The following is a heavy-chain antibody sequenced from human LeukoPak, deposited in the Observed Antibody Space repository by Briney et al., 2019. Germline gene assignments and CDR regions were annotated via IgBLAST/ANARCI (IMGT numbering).Heavy chain of an antibody. V-gene: IGHV4-30-4*01. CDR3: ARGWDDYGDEYYFDY. Sequence: SETLSLTCTVSGGSISSGDYYWSWIRQPPGKGLEWIGYIYYGGSTYYNPSLKSRVTISVDTSKNQFSLKLSSVTAADTAVYYCARGWDDYGDEYYFDYWGQGTLVTVSS. CDR2: IYYGGST. D-gene: IGHD4-17*01. CDR1: GGSISSGDYY. J-gene: IGHJ4*02.